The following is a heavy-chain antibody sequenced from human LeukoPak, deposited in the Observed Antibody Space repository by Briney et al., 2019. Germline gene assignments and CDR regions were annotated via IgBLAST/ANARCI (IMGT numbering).Heavy chain of an antibody. CDR1: GFSLSTSGVG. CDR2: IYWNDDK. Sequence: SGPTLVKPTQTLTLTCTFSGFSLSTSGVGVGWIRQPPGKALEWLALIYWNDDKRYSPSLKSRLTITKDTSKNQVVLTMTNMDPVDTATYYCAHRRAWGELLLYFDYWGQGTLVTVSS. D-gene: IGHD1-26*01. CDR3: AHRRAWGELLLYFDY. J-gene: IGHJ4*02. V-gene: IGHV2-5*01.